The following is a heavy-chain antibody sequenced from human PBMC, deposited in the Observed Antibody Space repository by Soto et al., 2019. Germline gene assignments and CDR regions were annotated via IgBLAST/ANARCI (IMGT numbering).Heavy chain of an antibody. J-gene: IGHJ4*02. CDR3: ARAPSGITFGGVIVSPPYYFDY. CDR1: GFTFSDYG. D-gene: IGHD3-16*02. Sequence: NPGGSLRLSCEASGFTFSDYGMNWVRQAPGKGLEWVSSIDETTSYIYYTDSVKGRFTISRDNAKNSLYLQMNSLRAEDTAVYYCARAPSGITFGGVIVSPPYYFDYWGQGTLVTVSS. CDR2: IDETTSYI. V-gene: IGHV3-21*01.